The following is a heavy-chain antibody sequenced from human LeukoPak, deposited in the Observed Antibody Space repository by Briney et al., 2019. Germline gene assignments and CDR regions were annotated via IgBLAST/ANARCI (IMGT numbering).Heavy chain of an antibody. D-gene: IGHD3-22*01. CDR2: IYTSGST. CDR1: GGSISSSSYY. J-gene: IGHJ5*02. Sequence: SETLSLTCTVSGGSISSSSYYWGWIRQPAGKGLEWIGRIYTSGSTNYNPSLKSRVTMSVDTSKNQFSLKLNSVTAADTAVYYCARGLDSGFYQYKGFAPWGQGTLVTVSS. V-gene: IGHV4-61*02. CDR3: ARGLDSGFYQYKGFAP.